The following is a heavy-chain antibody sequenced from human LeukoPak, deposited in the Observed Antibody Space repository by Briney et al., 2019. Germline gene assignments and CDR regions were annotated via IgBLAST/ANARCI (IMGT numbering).Heavy chain of an antibody. D-gene: IGHD3/OR15-3a*01. Sequence: GGSLRLSCAASGFTMSHYGVSWVRQAPGKGLEWISGIRSAVEATHYADSVKGRFIISRDDSKNALSLQLNSLRPEDTALYYCAKHFCTGLDCSLFDSWGQGTLVTVSS. CDR2: IRSAVEAT. CDR3: AKHFCTGLDCSLFDS. J-gene: IGHJ4*02. V-gene: IGHV3-23*01. CDR1: GFTMSHYG.